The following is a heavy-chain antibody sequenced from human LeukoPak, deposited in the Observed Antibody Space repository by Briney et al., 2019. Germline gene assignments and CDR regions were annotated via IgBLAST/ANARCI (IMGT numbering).Heavy chain of an antibody. CDR3: ARGLRYVDY. CDR1: GFSFSSHG. Sequence: GGSLRLSCADSGFSFSSHGMSWVRQAPGKGLEWVSGIIGGAGGTYYADSVKGRFTISRDNSKNTLYLQMNSLRAEDTAVYYCARGLRYVDYWGQGTLVTVSS. V-gene: IGHV3-23*01. D-gene: IGHD3-9*01. CDR2: IIGGAGGT. J-gene: IGHJ4*02.